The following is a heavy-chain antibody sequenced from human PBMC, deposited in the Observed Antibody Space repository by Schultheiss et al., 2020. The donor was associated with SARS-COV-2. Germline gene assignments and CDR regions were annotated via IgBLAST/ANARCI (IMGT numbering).Heavy chain of an antibody. V-gene: IGHV3-23*01. CDR2: ISGSGGST. J-gene: IGHJ5*02. CDR3: AKDQRLDWFDP. CDR1: GFTFSSYA. Sequence: GGSLRLCCAASGFTFSSYAMSWVRQAPGKGLEWVSAISGSGGSTYYADSVKGRFTISRDNSKNTLYLQLNSLRADDTAVYYCAKDQRLDWFDPWGQGTLVTVSS.